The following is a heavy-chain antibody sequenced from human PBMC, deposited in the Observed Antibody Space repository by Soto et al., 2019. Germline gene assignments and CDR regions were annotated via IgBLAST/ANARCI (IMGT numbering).Heavy chain of an antibody. Sequence: PGGSLRLSCAASGFTFDDYAMHWVRQAPGKGLEWVSGISWNSGSIGYADSVKGRFTISRDNAKNSLYLQMNSLRAEDTALYYCAKDMWGSGSYYPFDYWGQGTLVTVSS. CDR2: ISWNSGSI. D-gene: IGHD3-10*01. CDR3: AKDMWGSGSYYPFDY. CDR1: GFTFDDYA. J-gene: IGHJ4*02. V-gene: IGHV3-9*01.